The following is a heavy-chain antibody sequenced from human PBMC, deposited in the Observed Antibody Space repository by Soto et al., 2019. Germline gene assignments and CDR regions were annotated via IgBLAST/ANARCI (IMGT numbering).Heavy chain of an antibody. CDR3: AREVPSGDIVVGPAAVF. CDR1: GFTFSSYW. J-gene: IGHJ4*02. CDR2: IKQDGSEK. V-gene: IGHV3-7*01. D-gene: IGHD2-2*01. Sequence: EVQLVESGGGLVQPGGSLRLSCAASGFTFSSYWMSWVRQAPGKGLEWVANIKQDGSEKYYVDSVKGRFTISRDNAKNSLYLQMNSLRAEDTAVYYCAREVPSGDIVVGPAAVFWGQGTLVTVSS.